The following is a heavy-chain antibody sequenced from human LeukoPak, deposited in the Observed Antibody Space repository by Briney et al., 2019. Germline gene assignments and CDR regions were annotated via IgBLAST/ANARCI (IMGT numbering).Heavy chain of an antibody. CDR2: IYYSGST. CDR3: ARRAVTYVDY. CDR1: GGSISSGGYY. D-gene: IGHD4-17*01. Sequence: SQTLSLTCTVSGGSISSGGYYWSWICQHPGKGLEWIGYIYYSGSTYYNPSLKSRVTISVDTSKNQFSLKLSSVTAADTAVYYCARRAVTYVDYWGQGTLVTVSS. V-gene: IGHV4-31*03. J-gene: IGHJ4*02.